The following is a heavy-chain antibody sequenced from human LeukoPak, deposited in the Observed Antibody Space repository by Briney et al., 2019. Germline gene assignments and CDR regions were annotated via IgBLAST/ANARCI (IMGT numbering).Heavy chain of an antibody. J-gene: IGHJ4*02. Sequence: GGSLRLSCAASGFTFSDDYMSWIRQAPGKGLEWVSYISSSGSTIYYADSVKGRFTISRDNAKNSLYLQMNSLRAEDAAVYYCARRGDDSSGYYHSCYFDYWGQGTLVTVSS. CDR2: ISSSGSTI. CDR3: ARRGDDSSGYYHSCYFDY. D-gene: IGHD3-22*01. CDR1: GFTFSDDY. V-gene: IGHV3-11*01.